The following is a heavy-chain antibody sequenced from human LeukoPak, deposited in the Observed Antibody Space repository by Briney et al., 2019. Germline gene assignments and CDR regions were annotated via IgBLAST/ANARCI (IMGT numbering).Heavy chain of an antibody. Sequence: ASVKVSCKASGYTFTGYDIHWVRQAPGQGLEWMGRINPNNGGTTYAQKFQGRVTVTRDTSTSTAYMELRRLRSDDTAVYYCASLYSSSVDYWGQGTLVTVSS. CDR3: ASLYSSSVDY. CDR2: INPNNGGT. D-gene: IGHD6-6*01. J-gene: IGHJ4*02. CDR1: GYTFTGYD. V-gene: IGHV1-2*06.